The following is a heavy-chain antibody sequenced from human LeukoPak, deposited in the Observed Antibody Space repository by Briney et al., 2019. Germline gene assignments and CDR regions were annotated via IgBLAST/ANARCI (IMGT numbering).Heavy chain of an antibody. CDR1: GFNFNYAW. J-gene: IGHJ4*02. Sequence: KPGGPLRLSCAGSGFNFNYAWMTWLRQAPGKGLEWVGRIKSQRDGGATDYAAPVKSRFSLSRDDSRNTVFLQMTSLKTDDTGVYYCTTMVGSPTYWGQGALVAVSS. D-gene: IGHD4-23*01. CDR3: TTMVGSPTY. V-gene: IGHV3-15*01. CDR2: IKSQRDGGAT.